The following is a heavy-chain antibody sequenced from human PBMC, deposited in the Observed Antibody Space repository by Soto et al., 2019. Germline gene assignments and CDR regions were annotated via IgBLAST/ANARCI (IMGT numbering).Heavy chain of an antibody. CDR2: LYYSVTT. D-gene: IGHD3-10*01. J-gene: IGHJ4*02. Sequence: QLQLQESGPGLVKPSETLTLTCTVSGASLTSRSYYWGWIRQPPGKGLEWIGSLYYSVTTDYNPSLKSRVTISVDTSNNQFSRTLSAVTASETAVDYWARYEVGTMFDSWGQGTLVTVAA. CDR1: GASLTSRSYY. V-gene: IGHV4-39*01. CDR3: ARYEVGTMFDS.